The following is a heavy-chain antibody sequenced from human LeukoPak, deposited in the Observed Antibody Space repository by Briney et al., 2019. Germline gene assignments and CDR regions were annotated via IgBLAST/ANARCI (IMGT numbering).Heavy chain of an antibody. D-gene: IGHD3-10*01. CDR2: ISSSSGTI. J-gene: IGHJ4*02. V-gene: IGHV3-48*01. Sequence: PGGSLRLSCAASGFTFSSYSMNWVRQAPGKGLEWVSYISSSSGTIYYAESVKGRFTISRDNAKNSLYLQMNSLRAEDTAVYYCARTGGYFDYWGQGTLVTVSS. CDR1: GFTFSSYS. CDR3: ARTGGYFDY.